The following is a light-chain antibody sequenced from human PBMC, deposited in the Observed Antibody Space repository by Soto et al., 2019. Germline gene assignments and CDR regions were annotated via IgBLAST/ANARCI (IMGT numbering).Light chain of an antibody. Sequence: QSALTQPASVSGSPGQSITISCTGTSSDVGSYNLVSWYQQHPGKAPKLMIYEVSKRPSGVSNRFSGSKSGNTASLTISGLQAEDEADYYCCSYAGSIVFGTGTRSPS. CDR2: EVS. CDR3: CSYAGSIV. V-gene: IGLV2-23*02. J-gene: IGLJ1*01. CDR1: SSDVGSYNL.